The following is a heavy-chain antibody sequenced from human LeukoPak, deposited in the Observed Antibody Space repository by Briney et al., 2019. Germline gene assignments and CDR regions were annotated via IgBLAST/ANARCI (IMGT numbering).Heavy chain of an antibody. V-gene: IGHV4-39*07. CDR1: GGSISSSSYY. CDR2: IYYSGST. CDR3: ARDFTTS. D-gene: IGHD1-14*01. Sequence: SETLSLTCTVSGGSISSSSYYWGWIRQPPGKGLEWIGSIYYSGSTYYNPSLKRRVTISVDTSKNQFSLKLSSVTAADTGVYYCARDFTTSWGQGTLVTVSS. J-gene: IGHJ5*02.